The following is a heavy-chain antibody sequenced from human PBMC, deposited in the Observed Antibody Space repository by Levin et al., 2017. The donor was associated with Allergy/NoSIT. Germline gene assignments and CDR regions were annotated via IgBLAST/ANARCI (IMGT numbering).Heavy chain of an antibody. CDR2: IDPSDSYT. Sequence: GESLKISCKGSGYSFTSYWITWVRQMPGKGLEWMGSIDPSDSYTNYSPSFQGHVTISTDKSITTAYLPWSSLNASDTAIYYCARRDGYNSGWFWFDRWGQGTLVTVSS. CDR3: ARRDGYNSGWFWFDR. J-gene: IGHJ5*02. V-gene: IGHV5-10-1*01. CDR1: GYSFTSYW. D-gene: IGHD6-19*01.